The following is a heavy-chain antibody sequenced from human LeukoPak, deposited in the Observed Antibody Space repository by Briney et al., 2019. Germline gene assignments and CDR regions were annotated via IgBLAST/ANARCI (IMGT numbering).Heavy chain of an antibody. Sequence: GGSLRLSCSASGFTFTTYGMNWVRQAQVKGLEWVSGIGGSGTRTYYADSVKGRFTISRDNSKNTLYLQMNSLRDEDTAVYYCAKDSHWILFDDWGQGTLVTVSS. CDR1: GFTFTTYG. CDR3: AKDSHWILFDD. D-gene: IGHD2-2*03. V-gene: IGHV3-23*01. CDR2: IGGSGTRT. J-gene: IGHJ4*02.